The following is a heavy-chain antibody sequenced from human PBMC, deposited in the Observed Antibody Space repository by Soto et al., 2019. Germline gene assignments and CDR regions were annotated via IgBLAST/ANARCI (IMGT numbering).Heavy chain of an antibody. V-gene: IGHV3-30-3*01. Sequence: QVQLVESGGGVVQPGRSLRLSCAASGFTFSSYAMHWVRQAPGKGLEWVEVISYDGSNKYYADSVKGRFTISRDNSKNTLYLQMNSLRADDTAVYYWASRGSVGWGQGTLVTVSS. J-gene: IGHJ4*02. CDR1: GFTFSSYA. D-gene: IGHD3-10*01. CDR2: ISYDGSNK. CDR3: ASRGSVG.